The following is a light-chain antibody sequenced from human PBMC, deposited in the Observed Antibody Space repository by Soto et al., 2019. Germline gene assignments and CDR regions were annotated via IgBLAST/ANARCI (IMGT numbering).Light chain of an antibody. CDR3: KERSNWPPLFT. V-gene: IGKV3-11*01. Sequence: EIVLTQSPATLSLSPGERATLSCRTSQSVSSYLAWYQQRPGQAPRLLIYDASNRATGIPARFSGSGSGTDFTHTISSLEPEDFAVYYCKERSNWPPLFTFGPGTKVDIK. J-gene: IGKJ3*01. CDR1: QSVSSY. CDR2: DAS.